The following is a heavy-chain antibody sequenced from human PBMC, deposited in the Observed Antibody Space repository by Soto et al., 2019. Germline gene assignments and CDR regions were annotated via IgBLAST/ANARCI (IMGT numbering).Heavy chain of an antibody. CDR2: IYYSGST. Sequence: SETLSLTCTVSGGSISSYYWSWIRQPPGKGLEWIGCIYYSGSTNYNPSLKSRVTISVDTSKNQFSLKLSSVTAADTAVYYCARVPLSSSSWYYFDYWGQGTLVTVSS. D-gene: IGHD6-13*01. J-gene: IGHJ4*02. V-gene: IGHV4-59*01. CDR1: GGSISSYY. CDR3: ARVPLSSSSWYYFDY.